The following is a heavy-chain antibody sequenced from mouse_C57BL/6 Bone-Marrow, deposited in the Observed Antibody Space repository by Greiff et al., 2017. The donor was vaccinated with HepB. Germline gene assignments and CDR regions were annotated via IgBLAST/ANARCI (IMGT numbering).Heavy chain of an antibody. CDR2: IDPEDGET. CDR1: GFTIKNYY. J-gene: IGHJ1*03. Sequence: VQLQQSGAELVKPGASVKLSCTASGFTIKNYYMRWVKQRTEQGLEWIGGIDPEDGETKYDPKFQGKATITADTSSNTAYLQISSLTAEDTAVYYSGREDGRSFDFWGKGTTVTVSS. D-gene: IGHD1-1*01. V-gene: IGHV14-2*01. CDR3: GREDGRSFDF.